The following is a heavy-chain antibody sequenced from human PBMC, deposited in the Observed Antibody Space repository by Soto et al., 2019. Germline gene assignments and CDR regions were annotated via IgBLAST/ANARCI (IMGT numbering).Heavy chain of an antibody. CDR3: ARSLNYYDDDDYQRSFYLDY. J-gene: IGHJ4*02. Sequence: GGSLRLSCAASGFTFSSYSMNWVRQAPGKGLEWVSYISSSGRTIDYTDSVKGRFTVSRDSAKNSLHLQMNGLRDEDTAVYYCARSLNYYDDDDYQRSFYLDYWGQGALVTVSS. D-gene: IGHD3-22*01. V-gene: IGHV3-48*02. CDR2: ISSSGRTI. CDR1: GFTFSSYS.